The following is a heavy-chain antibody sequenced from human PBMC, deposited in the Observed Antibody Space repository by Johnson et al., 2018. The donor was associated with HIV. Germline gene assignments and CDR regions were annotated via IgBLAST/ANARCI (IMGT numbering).Heavy chain of an antibody. J-gene: IGHJ3*02. CDR2: ISWNSGSI. V-gene: IGHV3-9*01. CDR3: ARDLNSGNYDPWFERWESGAFDI. D-gene: IGHD1-26*01. CDR1: GVTISSFG. Sequence: EVQLVESGGGVVQPGGSLRLSCAASGVTISSFGMHWVRQAPGKGLEWVSGISWNSGSIAYAGSVKGRFTISRDTAKSSLFLQMNILTAEDTAVYYCARDLNSGNYDPWFERWESGAFDIWGQGTMVTVSS.